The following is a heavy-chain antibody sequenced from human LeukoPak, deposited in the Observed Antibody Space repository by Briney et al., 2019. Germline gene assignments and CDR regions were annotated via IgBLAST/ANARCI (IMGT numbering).Heavy chain of an antibody. Sequence: GGSLRLSCAASGFTFSSYAMSWVRQAPGKGLEWVSAISGSGGSTYYADSVKGRFTISRDNSKNTLYLQMNSLRGEDTATYYCAKDAVRGSGRINWFDSWGQGTLVTVSS. CDR1: GFTFSSYA. CDR2: ISGSGGST. D-gene: IGHD3-10*01. V-gene: IGHV3-23*01. J-gene: IGHJ5*01. CDR3: AKDAVRGSGRINWFDS.